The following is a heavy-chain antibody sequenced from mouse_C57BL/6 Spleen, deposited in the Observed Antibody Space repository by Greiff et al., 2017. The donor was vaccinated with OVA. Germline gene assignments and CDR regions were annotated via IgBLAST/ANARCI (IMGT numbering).Heavy chain of an antibody. Sequence: QVQLQPSGAELVKPGASVKLSCKASGYTFTEYTIHWVKQRSGQGLEWIGCFYPGSGSIKYNAKFKDKATVTADKSSITVYMERSRLTSEDSAVYFCGIHDDSPYYYAMDYWGQGTSVTVSS. V-gene: IGHV1-62-2*01. D-gene: IGHD6-2*01. CDR1: GYTFTEYT. CDR3: GIHDDSPYYYAMDY. CDR2: FYPGSGSI. J-gene: IGHJ4*01.